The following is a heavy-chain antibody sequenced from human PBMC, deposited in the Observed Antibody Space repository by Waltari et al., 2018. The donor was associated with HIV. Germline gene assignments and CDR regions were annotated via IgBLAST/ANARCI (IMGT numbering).Heavy chain of an antibody. D-gene: IGHD3-10*01. CDR2: ISWNRGSI. CDR3: AKEGGYYGSGPLVV. V-gene: IGHV3-9*01. J-gene: IGHJ6*02. CDR1: GFTFDDYA. Sequence: EVQLVESGGGLVQPGRSLRLSCAASGFTFDDYAMHWVRQAPGKGLEWVSGISWNRGSIGYADSVKGRFTISRDNAKNSLYLQMNSLRAEDTALYYCAKEGGYYGSGPLVVWGQGTTVTVSS.